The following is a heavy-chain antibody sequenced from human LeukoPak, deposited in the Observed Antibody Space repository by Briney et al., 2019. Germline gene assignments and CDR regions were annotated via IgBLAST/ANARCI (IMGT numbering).Heavy chain of an antibody. D-gene: IGHD1-7*01. CDR1: GFTFDDYG. J-gene: IGHJ4*02. CDR2: INWNGGST. V-gene: IGHV3-20*04. Sequence: GGSLRLSCAASGFTFDDYGMSWARQAPGRGLEWFSGINWNGGSTGYADSVKGRFTISRDNAKNSLYLQMNSLRAEDTALYYCARSGTTRVWYFDYWGQGTLVTVSS. CDR3: ARSGTTRVWYFDY.